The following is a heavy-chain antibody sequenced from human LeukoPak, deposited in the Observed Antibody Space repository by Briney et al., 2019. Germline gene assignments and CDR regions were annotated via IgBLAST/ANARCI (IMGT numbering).Heavy chain of an antibody. CDR2: INPNSGGT. Sequence: ASVKVSCKASGYTFTGYYMHWVRQAPGQGLEWMGWINPNSGGTNYAQKFQGRVTMTRDTSFSTAYMELSRLRSDDTAVYYCARTLDAHRYYDFYPIDYWGQGTLVTVSS. D-gene: IGHD3-3*01. J-gene: IGHJ4*02. CDR3: ARTLDAHRYYDFYPIDY. V-gene: IGHV1-2*02. CDR1: GYTFTGYY.